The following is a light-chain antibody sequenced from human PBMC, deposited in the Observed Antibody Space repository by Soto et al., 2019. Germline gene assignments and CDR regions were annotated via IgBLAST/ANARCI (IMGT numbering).Light chain of an antibody. CDR1: SSNIGSNT. CDR3: AAWDDSLNGPRFV. V-gene: IGLV1-44*01. J-gene: IGLJ1*01. CDR2: NNN. Sequence: QSVLTQPPSASGTPGQRVTISCSGSSSNIGSNTVSWFQQLPRTAPKLLIYNNNQRPSGVPDRFSGSKSGTSASLAISGLQSEDEADYYCAAWDDSLNGPRFVFGTGTKLTVL.